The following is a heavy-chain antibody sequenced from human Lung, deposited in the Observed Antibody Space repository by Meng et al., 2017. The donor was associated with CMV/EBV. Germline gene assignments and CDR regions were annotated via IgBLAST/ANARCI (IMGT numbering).Heavy chain of an antibody. J-gene: IGHJ6*02. CDR2: VYYSGTT. V-gene: IGHV4-59*01. CDR3: ARGNYYYGLDV. Sequence: SETLSLXCTISGGSFSSYYCSWIRQPPGKGLEWIGYVYYSGTTNYNPSFKSRIYISIDTSKNQFSLELSSVTAADTAVYYCARGNYYYGLDVWGQGTTVTVSS. CDR1: GGSFSSYY.